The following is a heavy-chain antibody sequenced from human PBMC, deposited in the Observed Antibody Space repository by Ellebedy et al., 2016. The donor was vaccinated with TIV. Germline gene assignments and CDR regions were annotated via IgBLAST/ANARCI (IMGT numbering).Heavy chain of an antibody. Sequence: SQTLSLTXXISGDSVSSNSAAWNWIRQSPSRGLEWLGRTYYRSKWYNDYAVSVKSRITINPDTSKNQFSLQLNSVTPEDTAVYYCARGPSRITIFGVVTGFDYWGQGTLVTVSS. D-gene: IGHD3-3*01. V-gene: IGHV6-1*01. CDR1: GDSVSSNSAA. J-gene: IGHJ4*02. CDR2: TYYRSKWYN. CDR3: ARGPSRITIFGVVTGFDY.